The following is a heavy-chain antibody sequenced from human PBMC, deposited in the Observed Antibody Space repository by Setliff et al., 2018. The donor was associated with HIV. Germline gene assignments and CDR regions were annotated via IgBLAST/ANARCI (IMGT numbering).Heavy chain of an antibody. Sequence: PSETLSLTCTVSGGSIVRYYWSWIRQPAGKGLEWIGQIYTSGSTNYNPSLKRRVTISVDTSKKQFSLKLSSVTAADTAVYFCARRQSYYDILNGRAFDALDIWGQGTKVTVSS. CDR2: IYTSGST. J-gene: IGHJ3*02. CDR3: ARRQSYYDILNGRAFDALDI. CDR1: GGSIVRYY. D-gene: IGHD3-9*01. V-gene: IGHV4-4*07.